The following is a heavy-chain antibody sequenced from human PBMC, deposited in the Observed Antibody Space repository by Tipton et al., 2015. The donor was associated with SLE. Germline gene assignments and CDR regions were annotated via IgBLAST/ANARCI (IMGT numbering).Heavy chain of an antibody. CDR3: ARDPKQRTVTTHYFDY. Sequence: WSWIRQQPGKGLEWIGSIYHSGSTHYNPSLKSRVTISVDTSKNQFSLKLSSVTAADTAVYYCARDPKQRTVTTHYFDYWGQGTLVTVSS. D-gene: IGHD4-17*01. J-gene: IGHJ4*02. V-gene: IGHV4-38-2*02. CDR2: IYHSGST.